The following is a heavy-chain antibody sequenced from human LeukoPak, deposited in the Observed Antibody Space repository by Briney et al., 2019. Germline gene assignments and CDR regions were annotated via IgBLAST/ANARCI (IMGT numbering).Heavy chain of an antibody. J-gene: IGHJ5*02. CDR1: GGSISSSNW. CDR3: ARHRPEGISSS. CDR2: IYHSGTT. D-gene: IGHD6-13*01. Sequence: SDTLSLTCAVSGGSISSSNWWNWVRQPPGKGLEWIGEIYHSGTTNYYPSLKSRVTISVDKSKNQFSLKLSSVTAADTAVYYCARHRPEGISSSWGQGTLVTVSS. V-gene: IGHV4-4*02.